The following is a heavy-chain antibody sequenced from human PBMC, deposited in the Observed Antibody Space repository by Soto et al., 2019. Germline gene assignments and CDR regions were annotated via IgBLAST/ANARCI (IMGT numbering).Heavy chain of an antibody. Sequence: SETLSLTCTVSGGSISSYYWSWIRQPPGKGLEWIGYIYYSGSTNYNPSLKSRVTISVDTSKNQFSLKLSSVTAADTAVYYCARTRRINYYDSSGYYYYYYGMDVWGQGTTVTVSS. CDR1: GGSISSYY. CDR3: ARTRRINYYDSSGYYYYYYGMDV. CDR2: IYYSGST. V-gene: IGHV4-59*01. D-gene: IGHD3-22*01. J-gene: IGHJ6*02.